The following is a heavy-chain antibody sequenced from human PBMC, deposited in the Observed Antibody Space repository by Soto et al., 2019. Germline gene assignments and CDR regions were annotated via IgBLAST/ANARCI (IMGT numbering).Heavy chain of an antibody. V-gene: IGHV4-34*01. J-gene: IGHJ5*02. Sequence: SDTLSITSADYSGSFWIYVGSMIRQHPGKGLEWIGEINHSGSTNYHPSLKSRVTISVDTSKNQVSLKLSSVTAADTAVYYCERGCILYSSSHATFSNWFDPWGQAVLVTGYS. CDR1: SGSFWIYV. CDR2: INHSGST. D-gene: IGHD6-6*01. CDR3: ERGCILYSSSHATFSNWFDP.